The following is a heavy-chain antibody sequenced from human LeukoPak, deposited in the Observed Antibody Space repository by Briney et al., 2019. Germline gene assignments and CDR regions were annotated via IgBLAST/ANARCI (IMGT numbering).Heavy chain of an antibody. V-gene: IGHV3-48*01. CDR3: ARERDWGLDY. CDR2: IRTSSDTM. Sequence: GGSLRLSCAASGFSFSDYSMNWVRQAPGKGLEWVSYIRTSSDTMSYADSASGRFTFTRDDDECSLFVQMNRESVENTGNYLCARERDWGLDYWGRGTLDTVSS. D-gene: IGHD7-27*01. J-gene: IGHJ4*02. CDR1: GFSFSDYS.